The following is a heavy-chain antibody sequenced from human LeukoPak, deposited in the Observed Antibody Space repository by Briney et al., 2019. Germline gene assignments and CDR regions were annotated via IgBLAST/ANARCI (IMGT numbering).Heavy chain of an antibody. CDR2: IRQDGSEK. Sequence: GGSLRLSCEVSGFTFTGYWMNWVRQAPGKGPEWVASIRQDGSEKTYVDSVKGRFTISRDNTKNSLSLQLNGLRAEDTAVYYCARDGTAAGLYFDLWGQGTLVTVSS. CDR3: ARDGTAAGLYFDL. J-gene: IGHJ4*01. CDR1: GFTFTGYW. V-gene: IGHV3-7*01. D-gene: IGHD6-13*01.